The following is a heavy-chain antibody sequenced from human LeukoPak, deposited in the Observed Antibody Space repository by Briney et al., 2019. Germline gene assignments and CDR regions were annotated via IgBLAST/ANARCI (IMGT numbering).Heavy chain of an antibody. Sequence: AETLSLTCTVSGGSISSYYGSGIRQPAGKGLEWIGRIYTSGSTTYNPSLKSPVTMSVDMSKNQFSLKLSSVTAADRAVYYCARDSGTTGEVKFEPWGQGTLVTVSS. J-gene: IGHJ5*02. D-gene: IGHD3-10*01. CDR3: ARDSGTTGEVKFEP. CDR2: IYTSGST. V-gene: IGHV4-4*07. CDR1: GGSISSYY.